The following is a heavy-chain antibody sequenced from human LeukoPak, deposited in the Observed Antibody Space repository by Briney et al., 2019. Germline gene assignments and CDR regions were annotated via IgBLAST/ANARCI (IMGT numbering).Heavy chain of an antibody. CDR1: GFTFSSYG. D-gene: IGHD3-16*02. Sequence: GGSLRLSCAASGFTFSSYGMSWVRQAPGEGLEWVSAISGSGGSTYYADSVKGRFTISRDNSKNTLYLQMDSLRAEDTAVYYCAKPYPHYDDVWGRYRGGGDDWGQGTLVTVSS. J-gene: IGHJ4*02. CDR3: AKPYPHYDDVWGRYRGGGDD. V-gene: IGHV3-23*01. CDR2: ISGSGGST.